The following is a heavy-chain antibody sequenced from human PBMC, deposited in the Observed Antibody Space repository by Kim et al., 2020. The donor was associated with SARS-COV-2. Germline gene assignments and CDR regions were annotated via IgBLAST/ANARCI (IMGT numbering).Heavy chain of an antibody. D-gene: IGHD3-22*01. V-gene: IGHV3-48*03. Sequence: GGSLRLSCTASGFRFSMYEMNWVRQAPGKGLEWLSYIYRSGSTIYYADSVRGRFTISRDNAKNSLYLQMNSLRVDDTAVYYCARASGYYDTSYFYYYYMDVWGTGTTVTVSS. CDR3: ARASGYYDTSYFYYYYMDV. CDR2: IYRSGSTI. J-gene: IGHJ6*03. CDR1: GFRFSMYE.